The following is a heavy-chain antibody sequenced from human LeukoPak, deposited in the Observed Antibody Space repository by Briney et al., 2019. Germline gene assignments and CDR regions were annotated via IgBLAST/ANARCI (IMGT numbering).Heavy chain of an antibody. J-gene: IGHJ6*03. Sequence: ASVKVSCKASGYTFTSYDINWVRQATGQGLEWMGWMNPNSGNTGYAQKFQGRVTMTRNTSISTAYMELSSLRSEDTAVYYCARGPLTVLLWFGELFRYYYMDVWGKGTTVTISS. D-gene: IGHD3-10*01. V-gene: IGHV1-8*01. CDR2: MNPNSGNT. CDR1: GYTFTSYD. CDR3: ARGPLTVLLWFGELFRYYYMDV.